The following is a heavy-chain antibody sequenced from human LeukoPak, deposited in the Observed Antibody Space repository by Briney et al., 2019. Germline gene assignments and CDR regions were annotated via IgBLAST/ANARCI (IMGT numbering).Heavy chain of an antibody. CDR1: GYTFTSYD. J-gene: IGHJ5*02. D-gene: IGHD6-13*01. V-gene: IGHV1-8*03. CDR2: MNPNSGNT. CDR3: ASTAAAGKGDWFDP. Sequence: ASVKVSCKASGYTFTSYDINWVRQATGQGLEWMGWMNPNSGNTGYAQKFQVRVTITRNTSISTAYMELSSLRSEDTAVYYCASTAAAGKGDWFDPWAREPWSPSPQ.